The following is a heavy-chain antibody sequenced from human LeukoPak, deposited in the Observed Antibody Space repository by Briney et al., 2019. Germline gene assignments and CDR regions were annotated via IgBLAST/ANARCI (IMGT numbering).Heavy chain of an antibody. V-gene: IGHV3-7*01. D-gene: IGHD5-18*01. CDR2: INQGGSVQ. CDR1: GFAFSTLW. CDR3: AATDGFNSGYFDI. J-gene: IGHJ4*02. Sequence: GGPLKLSCPASGFAFSTLWMTWFRKAPGKGLEWLANINQGGSVQKYVDSVTGRFTISRDDATNSLYLQMDSLRADDTAVYFCAATDGFNSGYFDIWGQGTLVTVSS.